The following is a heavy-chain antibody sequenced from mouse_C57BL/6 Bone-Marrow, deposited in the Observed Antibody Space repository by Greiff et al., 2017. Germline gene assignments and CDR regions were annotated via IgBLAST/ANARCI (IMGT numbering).Heavy chain of an antibody. Sequence: EVKVEESGPGLVKPSQSLSLTCSVTGYSITSGYYWNWIRQFPGNKLEWMGYISYDGSNNYNPSLKNRISITRDTSKNQFFLKLNSVTTEDTATYYCARGRWLHLDYWGQGTTLTVSS. CDR2: ISYDGSN. CDR3: ARGRWLHLDY. V-gene: IGHV3-6*01. CDR1: GYSITSGYY. D-gene: IGHD2-3*01. J-gene: IGHJ2*01.